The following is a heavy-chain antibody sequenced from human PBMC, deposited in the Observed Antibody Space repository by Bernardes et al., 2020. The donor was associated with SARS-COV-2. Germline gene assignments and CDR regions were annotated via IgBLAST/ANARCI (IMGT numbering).Heavy chain of an antibody. CDR1: AGSIGSYY. CDR3: ARDLSHLVRRGFDL. CDR2: IYYSGNT. Sequence: SATLTLTCTVSAGSIGSYYWAWIRQPPGTGLEWIGYIYYSGNTHYNPSLKSRVTISVDRSQNQFSLNLSSVTPADTAVYYCARDLSHLVRRGFDLWGRGTLVTGSS. D-gene: IGHD3-10*01. V-gene: IGHV4-59*01. J-gene: IGHJ2*01.